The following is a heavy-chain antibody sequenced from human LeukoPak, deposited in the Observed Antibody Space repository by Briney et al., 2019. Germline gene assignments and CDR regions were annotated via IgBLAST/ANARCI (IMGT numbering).Heavy chain of an antibody. D-gene: IGHD3-9*01. CDR1: GGSISSYY. J-gene: IGHJ5*02. V-gene: IGHV4-4*07. CDR2: IYTSGST. Sequence: SETLSLTCTVSGGSISSYYWSWIRQPAGKGLEWIGRIYTSGSTNYNPSLKSRVTMSVDTSKNQFSLKLSSVTAADTAVYYCARDYDILTGYQNWFDPWGQGTLVTVSP. CDR3: ARDYDILTGYQNWFDP.